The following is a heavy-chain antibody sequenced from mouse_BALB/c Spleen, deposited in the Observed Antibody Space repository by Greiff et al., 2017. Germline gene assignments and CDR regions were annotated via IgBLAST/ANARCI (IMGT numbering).Heavy chain of an antibody. CDR1: GFTFSSFG. CDR3: TSGEVAY. CDR2: ISSGSSTI. D-gene: IGHD2-14*01. J-gene: IGHJ3*01. Sequence: EVQLVESGGGLVQPGGSRKLSCAASGFTFSSFGMHWVRQAPEKGLEWVAYISSGSSTIYYADTVKGRFTISRDNPKHTLFLQMTSLRSEDTAMYNCTSGEVAYWGQGTLVTVSA. V-gene: IGHV5-17*02.